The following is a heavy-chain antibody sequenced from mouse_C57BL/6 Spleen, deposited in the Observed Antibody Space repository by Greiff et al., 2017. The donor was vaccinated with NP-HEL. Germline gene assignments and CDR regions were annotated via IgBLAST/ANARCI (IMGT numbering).Heavy chain of an antibody. CDR1: GYTFTSYW. Sequence: QVQLQQPGAELVKPGASVKLSCKASGYTFTSYWMHWVKQRPGRGLEWIGRIDPNSGGTKYNEKFKSKVTLTVDKPSSTAYMQRSSLTSEDSWVYYCARWRYYGYDDGAMDYWGQGTSVTVSS. CDR2: IDPNSGGT. V-gene: IGHV1-72*01. J-gene: IGHJ4*01. D-gene: IGHD2-2*01. CDR3: ARWRYYGYDDGAMDY.